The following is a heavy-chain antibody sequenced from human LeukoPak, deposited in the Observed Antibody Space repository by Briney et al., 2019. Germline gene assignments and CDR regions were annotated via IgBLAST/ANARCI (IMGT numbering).Heavy chain of an antibody. Sequence: PSETLSLTCTVSGGSISSYYWSWIRQPPGKGLEWIGYIYYSGSTNYNPSLKSRVTISVDTSKNQFSLKLSSVTAADTAVYYCARGSSRSGYYVFDYWGQGTLVTVSS. CDR2: IYYSGST. CDR1: GGSISSYY. D-gene: IGHD3-22*01. CDR3: ARGSSRSGYYVFDY. V-gene: IGHV4-59*01. J-gene: IGHJ4*02.